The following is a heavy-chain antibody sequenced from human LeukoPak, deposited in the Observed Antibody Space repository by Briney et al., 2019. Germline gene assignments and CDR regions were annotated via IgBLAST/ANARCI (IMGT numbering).Heavy chain of an antibody. CDR2: INPSGGST. CDR1: GYTFTSYY. CDR3: ASGTSGDFNFDY. Sequence: ASVKVSCKASGYTFTSYYMNWVRQAPGQGLEWMGIINPSGGSTSYAQKFQGRVTMTRNTSISTAYMELSSLRSEDTAVYYCASGTSGDFNFDYWGQGTLVTVSS. D-gene: IGHD2-21*02. V-gene: IGHV1-46*01. J-gene: IGHJ4*02.